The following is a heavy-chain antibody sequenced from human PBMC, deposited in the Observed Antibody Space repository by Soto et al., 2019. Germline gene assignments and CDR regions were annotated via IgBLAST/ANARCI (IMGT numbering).Heavy chain of an antibody. V-gene: IGHV3-74*01. J-gene: IGHJ4*02. CDR1: GFTFSNYA. CDR3: AREIFY. CDR2: INSGGSST. Sequence: GGSLRLSFAASGFTFSNYAMNWVRQAPGKGLVWVSRINSGGSSTNHADSVKGRFTISRDNAKNTLYLQMNSLRAEDTAVYYCAREIFYWGQGTLVTVSS. D-gene: IGHD2-15*01.